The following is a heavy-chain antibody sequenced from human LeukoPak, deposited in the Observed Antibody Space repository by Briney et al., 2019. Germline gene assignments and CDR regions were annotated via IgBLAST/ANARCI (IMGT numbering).Heavy chain of an antibody. CDR1: GGAISSYY. D-gene: IGHD4-17*01. V-gene: IGHV4-59*01. Sequence: SETLSLTCTVSGGAISSYYWSWIRQPPGKGLEWIGYIYYSGSTNYNPSLKSRVTISVDTSKNQFSLKLSSVTAADTAVYYRARTDYGDYVSYWGQGTLVTVSS. CDR3: ARTDYGDYVSY. CDR2: IYYSGST. J-gene: IGHJ4*02.